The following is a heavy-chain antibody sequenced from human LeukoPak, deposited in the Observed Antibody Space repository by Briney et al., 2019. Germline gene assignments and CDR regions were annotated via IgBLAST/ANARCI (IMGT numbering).Heavy chain of an antibody. CDR3: ARHELDGPAMWLRYKHNWFDP. J-gene: IGHJ5*02. CDR2: ISAYNGNT. CDR1: GYTFTSYG. D-gene: IGHD5-12*01. V-gene: IGHV1-18*01. Sequence: ASVKVSCKASGYTFTSYGISWVRQAPGQGLEWMGWISAYNGNTNYAQKLQGRVTMTTDTSTSTAYMELRSLRSDDTAVYYCARHELDGPAMWLRYKHNWFDPWGQGTLVTVSS.